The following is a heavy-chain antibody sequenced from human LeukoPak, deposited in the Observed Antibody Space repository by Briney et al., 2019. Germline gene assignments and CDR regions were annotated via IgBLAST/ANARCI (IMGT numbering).Heavy chain of an antibody. CDR3: ASTGVYDSSGYPDY. V-gene: IGHV4-4*02. J-gene: IGHJ4*02. Sequence: SETLSLTCAVSGGSISSSNWWSWVRQPPGKGLEWIGEIYHSGSTNYNPSLKSRVTISVDTSKNQFSLKLSSVTAADTAVYYCASTGVYDSSGYPDYWGQGTLVTVSS. CDR1: GGSISSSNW. CDR2: IYHSGST. D-gene: IGHD3-22*01.